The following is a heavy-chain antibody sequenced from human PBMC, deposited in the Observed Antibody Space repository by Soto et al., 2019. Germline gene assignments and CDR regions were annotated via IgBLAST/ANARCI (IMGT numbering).Heavy chain of an antibody. CDR1: GASMNDYY. CDR2: LHYNGFA. J-gene: IGHJ4*02. V-gene: IGHV4-59*01. D-gene: IGHD3-16*01. Sequence: TLSLTCTVSGASMNDYYGSWIRQSPGKGLEHIGYLHYNGFAEYSPSLRSRVSISMDTSKNHFSLKLSSVTAADTAIYYCARSGHIFAGVFWGQGIMLTVSS. CDR3: ARSGHIFAGVF.